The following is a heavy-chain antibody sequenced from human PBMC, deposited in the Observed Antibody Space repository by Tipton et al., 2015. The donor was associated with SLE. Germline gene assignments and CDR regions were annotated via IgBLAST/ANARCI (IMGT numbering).Heavy chain of an antibody. Sequence: SLRLSCAASGFTFSSYEMNWVRQAPGKGLEWVAATSFGGLNKYYADSVKGRFTVSRDNSRNTLYLQMNSLRPEDTAVYYCARVIAAPPYGMDVWGQGTTVTVSS. CDR1: GFTFSSYE. V-gene: IGHV3-30*04. J-gene: IGHJ6*02. CDR2: TSFGGLNK. D-gene: IGHD6-13*01. CDR3: ARVIAAPPYGMDV.